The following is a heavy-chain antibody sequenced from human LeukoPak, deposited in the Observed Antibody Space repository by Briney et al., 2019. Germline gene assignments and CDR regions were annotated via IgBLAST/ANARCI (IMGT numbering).Heavy chain of an antibody. CDR3: ARDTRGSYYDWFDP. V-gene: IGHV1-18*01. D-gene: IGHD1-26*01. CDR2: ISAYNGNT. Sequence: GASVKVSCKASGYTFTSYGISWVRQAPGQGLEWMGWISAYNGNTNYAQKLQGRVTMTTDTSTSTAYMELRSLRSDDTAVYYCARDTRGSYYDWFDPWGQGTLVTVSS. CDR1: GYTFTSYG. J-gene: IGHJ5*02.